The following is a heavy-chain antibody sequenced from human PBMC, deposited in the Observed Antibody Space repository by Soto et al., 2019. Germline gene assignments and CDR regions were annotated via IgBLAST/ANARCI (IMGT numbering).Heavy chain of an antibody. CDR2: IYDSGST. D-gene: IGHD6-13*01. CDR1: GGSIRSHY. Sequence: SETLSLTCAVSGGSIRSHYWSWIRQPPGKGLEWIGYIYDSGSTNYNPSLKSRVTLSVDKSKNQVSLKITSVTAADTAIYYCARHPAVAGALGFDSWGQGTLVTVSS. CDR3: ARHPAVAGALGFDS. J-gene: IGHJ4*02. V-gene: IGHV4-59*08.